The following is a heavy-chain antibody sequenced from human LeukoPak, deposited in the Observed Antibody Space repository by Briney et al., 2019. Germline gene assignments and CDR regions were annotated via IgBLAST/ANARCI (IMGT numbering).Heavy chain of an antibody. Sequence: PSETLSLTCALYGGSFSGFQLTLIRQPPGKGLEWIGEINDSGSTNCNPSLKSRVTMSVDTSKNQFSLKLNSVTAADTAVYFCARRSAYSSPSEVNYWGQGTLVTVSS. D-gene: IGHD6-6*01. J-gene: IGHJ4*02. CDR2: INDSGST. CDR3: ARRSAYSSPSEVNY. CDR1: GGSFSGFQ. V-gene: IGHV4-34*01.